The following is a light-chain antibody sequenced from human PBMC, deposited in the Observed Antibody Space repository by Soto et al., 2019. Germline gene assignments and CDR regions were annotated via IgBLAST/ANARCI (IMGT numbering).Light chain of an antibody. CDR3: SLYTSSSRYV. Sequence: QSVLAQPPSVSGSPGQSIAISCTGSSSDVGIYNYVSWYQQHPGKVPKLIIYEVTNRPSGVSNRFSGSKSGNTASLTISGLQAEDEADYYCSLYTSSSRYVFGTGTKVTVL. CDR1: SSDVGIYNY. CDR2: EVT. J-gene: IGLJ1*01. V-gene: IGLV2-14*01.